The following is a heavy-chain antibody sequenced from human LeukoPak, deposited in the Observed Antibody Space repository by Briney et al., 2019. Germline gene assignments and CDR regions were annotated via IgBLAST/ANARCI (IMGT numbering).Heavy chain of an antibody. CDR1: GFTVSSFY. J-gene: IGHJ6*03. V-gene: IGHV3-53*05. Sequence: GGSLRLSCAASGFTVSSFYMNWVRQAPGKGLESVSVISNDGVTYYADSVKGRFTISRDNSKNILYLQMNSLRAEDTAVYYCAKDRCSNGVGCYYYYMDVWGKGTTVTISS. CDR2: ISNDGVT. D-gene: IGHD2-8*01. CDR3: AKDRCSNGVGCYYYYMDV.